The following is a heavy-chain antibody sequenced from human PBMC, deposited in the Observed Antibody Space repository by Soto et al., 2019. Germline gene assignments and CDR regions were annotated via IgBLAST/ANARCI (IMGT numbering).Heavy chain of an antibody. V-gene: IGHV3-30*18. CDR2: ISYDGNKK. CDR1: GFTFRVYG. CDR3: AQEATGGWHFFDT. Sequence: PGGSLRLSCAASGFTFRVYGMHWVRQAPGKGLEWVADISYDGNKKYYTDSVKGRFTISRDNSKNTLYLQMNSLTTEDTALYYCAQEATGGWHFFDTRGQGTLVTVSS. D-gene: IGHD6-19*01. J-gene: IGHJ4*02.